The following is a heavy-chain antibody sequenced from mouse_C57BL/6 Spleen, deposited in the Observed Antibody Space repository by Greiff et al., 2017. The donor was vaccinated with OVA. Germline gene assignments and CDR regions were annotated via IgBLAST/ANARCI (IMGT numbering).Heavy chain of an antibody. V-gene: IGHV5-6*01. J-gene: IGHJ3*01. Sequence: EVMLVESGGDLVKPGGSLKLSCAASGFTFSSYGMSWVRQTPDKRLEWVATISSGGSYTYYPDSVKGRFTISRDNAKNTLYLQMSSLKSEDTAMYYCARDNYGFAWFAYWGQGTLVTVSA. CDR3: ARDNYGFAWFAY. D-gene: IGHD1-1*01. CDR1: GFTFSSYG. CDR2: ISSGGSYT.